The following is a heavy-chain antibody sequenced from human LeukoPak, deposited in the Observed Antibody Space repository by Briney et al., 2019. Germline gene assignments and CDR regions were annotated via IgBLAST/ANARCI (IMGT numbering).Heavy chain of an antibody. D-gene: IGHD6-6*01. CDR3: AGPRYSSSSKAAFDI. CDR2: INPSGGGT. Sequence: ASVKVSCKASGYTFTGYYMHWVRQAPGQGLEWRGIINPSGGGTSYAQKFQGRVTMTRDMSTSTVYMELSSLRSEDTAVYYCAGPRYSSSSKAAFDIWGQGTMVTVSS. CDR1: GYTFTGYY. V-gene: IGHV1-46*01. J-gene: IGHJ3*02.